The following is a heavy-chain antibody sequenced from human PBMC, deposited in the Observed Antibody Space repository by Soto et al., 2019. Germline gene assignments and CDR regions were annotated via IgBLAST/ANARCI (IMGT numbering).Heavy chain of an antibody. V-gene: IGHV3-48*02. Sequence: GSLRLSCAASGXTFSSYAMNWVRQAPGKGLEWVSYISSSSSTIYYADSVKCRFNIYRDNANNTLYLQMNSLREANTAVYYCARDSYSSSFHALTDYFDYWGQGTLGTVS. CDR2: ISSSSSTI. CDR1: GXTFSSYA. CDR3: ARDSYSSSFHALTDYFDY. J-gene: IGHJ4*02. D-gene: IGHD6-6*01.